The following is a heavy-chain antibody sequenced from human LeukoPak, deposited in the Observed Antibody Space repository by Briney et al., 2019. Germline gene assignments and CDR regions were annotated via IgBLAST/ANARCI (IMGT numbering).Heavy chain of an antibody. V-gene: IGHV1-18*01. D-gene: IGHD2-15*01. CDR1: GYTFTSYG. CDR2: ISAYNGNT. CDR3: AREDCSAGSCYSDWFDP. J-gene: IGHJ5*02. Sequence: GASVKVSCKASGYTFTSYGISWVRQAPGQGLEWMGWISAYNGNTNYAQKLQGRVTMTTDTSTSTAYMELRSLRSDDTAVYYCAREDCSAGSCYSDWFDPWGQGTLVTVSS.